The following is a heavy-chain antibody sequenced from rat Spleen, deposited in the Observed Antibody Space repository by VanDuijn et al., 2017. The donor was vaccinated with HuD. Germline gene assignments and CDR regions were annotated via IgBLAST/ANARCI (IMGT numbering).Heavy chain of an antibody. J-gene: IGHJ2*01. CDR1: GFSFSDYN. CDR2: IIYDGTRA. CDR3: TRGTYYRH. Sequence: EVQLVESGGGLVQPGRSLKLSCAASGFSFSDYNMAWVRQAPKKGLEWVATIIYDGTRAFYRDSVQGRFTISRDNTKNTLYLQMDSLRSEETATDYCTRGTYYRHWCQGVMVTVTS. D-gene: IGHD1-9*01. V-gene: IGHV5-7*01.